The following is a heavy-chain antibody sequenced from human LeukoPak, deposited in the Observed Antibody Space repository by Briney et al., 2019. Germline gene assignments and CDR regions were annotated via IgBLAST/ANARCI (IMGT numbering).Heavy chain of an antibody. CDR2: IIPILGIA. D-gene: IGHD6-13*01. Sequence: ASVKVSCKAPGGTFSSYAISWVRQAPGQGLEWMGRIIPILGIANYAQKFQGRVTITADKSTSTAYMGLSSLRSEDTAVYYCARISIAAAGPFDYWGQGTLVTVSS. CDR3: ARISIAAAGPFDY. V-gene: IGHV1-69*04. J-gene: IGHJ4*02. CDR1: GGTFSSYA.